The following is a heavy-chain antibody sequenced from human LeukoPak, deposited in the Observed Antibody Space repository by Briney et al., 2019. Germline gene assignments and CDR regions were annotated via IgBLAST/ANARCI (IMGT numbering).Heavy chain of an antibody. CDR2: ISSSSAHI. Sequence: GGSLRLSCAASGFTFSSYSMNWVRQAPGKGLEWVSFISSSSAHINYADSVKGRFTISRDNPRNSLYLQMNSLRAEDTAVYYCARGPPTGEPSWGQGTLVTVSS. CDR1: GFTFSSYS. V-gene: IGHV3-21*01. J-gene: IGHJ4*02. CDR3: ARGPPTGEPS. D-gene: IGHD7-27*01.